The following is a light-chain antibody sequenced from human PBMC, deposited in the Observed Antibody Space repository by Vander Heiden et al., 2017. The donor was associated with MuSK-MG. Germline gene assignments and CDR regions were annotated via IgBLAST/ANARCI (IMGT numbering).Light chain of an antibody. Sequence: SYELTQPPSLSVSPGQTASITCSGDNLGDKYACWYQQKPGQSTVLVIYQDSKRPSGIPERFSGSNSGNTATLTISGTQAMDEADYYCQAWDSSVVFGGGTKLTVL. V-gene: IGLV3-1*01. CDR3: QAWDSSVV. CDR2: QDS. J-gene: IGLJ2*01. CDR1: NLGDKY.